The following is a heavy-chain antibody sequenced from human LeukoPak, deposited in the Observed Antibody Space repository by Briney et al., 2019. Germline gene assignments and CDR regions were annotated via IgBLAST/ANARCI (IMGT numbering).Heavy chain of an antibody. D-gene: IGHD2-2*01. CDR1: GFTFDDYG. V-gene: IGHV3-20*04. CDR3: ARGGGYCSRTSCYPGV. J-gene: IGHJ4*02. Sequence: GGSLRLSCAASGFTFDDYGMSWFRQAPEKGLEWVSGINWNGGSTGYADSVKGRFTISRDNAKNSLYLQMNSLRAEDTALYYCARGGGYCSRTSCYPGVWGQGTLVTVSS. CDR2: INWNGGST.